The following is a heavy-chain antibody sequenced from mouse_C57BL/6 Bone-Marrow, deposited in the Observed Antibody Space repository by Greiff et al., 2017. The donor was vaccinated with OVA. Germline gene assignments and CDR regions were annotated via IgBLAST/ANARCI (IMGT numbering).Heavy chain of an antibody. Sequence: EVQGVESGPELVKPGASVKISCKASGYSFTGYYMNWVKQSPENSLEWIGEINPSTGGTTYNQKFKAKATLTVDKSSSTAYMQLKSLTSEDSAVYYCARGGTTVVSHFDYWGQGTTLTVSS. D-gene: IGHD1-1*01. J-gene: IGHJ2*01. CDR1: GYSFTGYY. CDR3: ARGGTTVVSHFDY. V-gene: IGHV1-42*01. CDR2: INPSTGGT.